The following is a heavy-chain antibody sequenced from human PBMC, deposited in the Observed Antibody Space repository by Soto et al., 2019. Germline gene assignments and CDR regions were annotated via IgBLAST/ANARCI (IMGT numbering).Heavy chain of an antibody. V-gene: IGHV4-61*01. CDR2: IYYSGST. CDR1: GGSVSSGSYY. J-gene: IGHJ4*02. D-gene: IGHD5-12*01. Sequence: QVQLQESGPGLVKPSETLSLTCTVSGGSVSSGSYYWSWIRQPPGKGLEWIGYIYYSGSTNYNPSLKSRVTISVDTSKNQFSLKLSSVTAADTAMYYCARVGGDGYNYGAYFDYWGQGTLVTVSS. CDR3: ARVGGDGYNYGAYFDY.